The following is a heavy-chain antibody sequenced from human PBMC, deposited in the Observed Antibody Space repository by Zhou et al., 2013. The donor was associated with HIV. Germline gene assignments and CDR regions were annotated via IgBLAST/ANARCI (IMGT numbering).Heavy chain of an antibody. CDR2: TKEDGSDK. Sequence: EVQLVESGGGLVQPGESLRLSCAASGFTFSNYWMTWVRQAPGKGLEWVANTKEDGSDKYYVGSVKGRFTISRDNAKNSLYLQMNSLRVEDTATYYCAIGAYWGQGTLVTVSS. CDR1: GFTFSNYW. J-gene: IGHJ4*02. CDR3: AIGAY. V-gene: IGHV3-7*01.